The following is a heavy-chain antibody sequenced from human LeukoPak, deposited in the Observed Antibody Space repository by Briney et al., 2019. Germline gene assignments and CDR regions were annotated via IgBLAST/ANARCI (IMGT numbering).Heavy chain of an antibody. CDR3: ARDSHYDYVWGSYRQGYYMDV. Sequence: SETLSLTCTVSGGSISSSSYYWGWIRQPPGTGLEWLGSIYYSGSTYYNPSLKSRVTISVDTSKNQFSLKLSSVTAADTAVYYCARDSHYDYVWGSYRQGYYMDVWGKGTTVTVSS. J-gene: IGHJ6*03. D-gene: IGHD3-16*02. CDR1: GGSISSSSYY. V-gene: IGHV4-39*07. CDR2: IYYSGST.